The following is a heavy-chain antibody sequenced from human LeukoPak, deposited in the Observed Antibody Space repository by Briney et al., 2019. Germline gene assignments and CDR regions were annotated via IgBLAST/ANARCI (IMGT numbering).Heavy chain of an antibody. J-gene: IGHJ4*02. CDR2: ISGSVGST. CDR1: GFTFSSYA. Sequence: GGSLRLSCAASGFTFSSYAMSWVRQAPGKGREWVSAISGSVGSTYYADSVKGRFTISRDNSKNTLYLQMNSLRAEDTAVYYCAKTPTVTTPYYFDYWGQGTLVTVSS. D-gene: IGHD4-17*01. V-gene: IGHV3-23*01. CDR3: AKTPTVTTPYYFDY.